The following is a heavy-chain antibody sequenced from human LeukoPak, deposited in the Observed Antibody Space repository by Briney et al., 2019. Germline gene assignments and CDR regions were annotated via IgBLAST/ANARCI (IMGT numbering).Heavy chain of an antibody. CDR2: INPSGGST. Sequence: ASVKVSCKASGYTFTSYYMHWVRQAPGQGLEWMGIINPSGGSTSYAQKFQGRVTMTRDTSTSTVYMELSSLRSEDTAVYYCARGLRRDGYNYLLDFDYWGQGTLVTVSS. V-gene: IGHV1-46*01. D-gene: IGHD5-24*01. CDR1: GYTFTSYY. J-gene: IGHJ4*02. CDR3: ARGLRRDGYNYLLDFDY.